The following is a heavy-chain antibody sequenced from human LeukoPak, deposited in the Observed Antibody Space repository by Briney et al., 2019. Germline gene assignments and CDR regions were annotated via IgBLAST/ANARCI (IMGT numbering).Heavy chain of an antibody. D-gene: IGHD3-9*01. CDR3: AKDYDILTGYPHGAFDI. V-gene: IGHV3-23*01. CDR2: VSVSGGST. Sequence: GGSLRLSCAASGFTFSSYAMSWVRQPPGKGLEWVSAVSVSGGSTYYADSVKGRFTISRDNSKNTLYLQMNSLRAEDTAVYYCAKDYDILTGYPHGAFDIWGQGTMVTVSS. CDR1: GFTFSSYA. J-gene: IGHJ3*02.